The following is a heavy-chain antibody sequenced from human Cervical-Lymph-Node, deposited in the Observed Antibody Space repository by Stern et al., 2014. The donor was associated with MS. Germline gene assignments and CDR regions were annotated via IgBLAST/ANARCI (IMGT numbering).Heavy chain of an antibody. J-gene: IGHJ6*02. CDR2: INPSDSGT. V-gene: IGHV1-46*01. CDR3: AREVAGHRLGMMDV. CDR1: GYTFTRYH. Sequence: QDQLVQSGAEVKKPGASVKVSCKASGYTFTRYHMHWVRQAPGQGLEWLGIINPSDSGTKYAQKFQGRVTMTRDTSTSTVYMDLRSLTSEDTAVYYCAREVAGHRLGMMDVWGQGTTVTVSS. D-gene: IGHD6-19*01.